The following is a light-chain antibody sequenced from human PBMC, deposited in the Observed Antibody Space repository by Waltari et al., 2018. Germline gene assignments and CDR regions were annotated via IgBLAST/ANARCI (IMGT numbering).Light chain of an antibody. CDR2: NTY. CDR1: QSVGRS. J-gene: IGKJ1*01. V-gene: IGKV3-20*01. CDR3: QHNVRLPVT. Sequence: EIVLTQSPGTLSLSPGERATLPCRASQSVGRSLVWYQQKPGQAPRLVIYNTYTRAHGIPDRFSGSGSGTDFSLTISRLEPEDFAVYYCQHNVRLPVTFGQGTKVEIK.